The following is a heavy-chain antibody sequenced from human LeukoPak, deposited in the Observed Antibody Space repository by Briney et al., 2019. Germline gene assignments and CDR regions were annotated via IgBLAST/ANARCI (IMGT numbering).Heavy chain of an antibody. CDR1: GFTFSSYA. D-gene: IGHD3-22*01. CDR3: ARGGRYYDSSTPLGY. V-gene: IGHV3-30-3*01. J-gene: IGHJ4*02. Sequence: GRSLRLSCAASGFTFSSYAMHWVRQAPGKGLEWVAVISYDGSNKYYADSVKGRFTISRDNSKNTLYLQMNSLRAEGTAVYYCARGGRYYDSSTPLGYWGQGTLVTVSS. CDR2: ISYDGSNK.